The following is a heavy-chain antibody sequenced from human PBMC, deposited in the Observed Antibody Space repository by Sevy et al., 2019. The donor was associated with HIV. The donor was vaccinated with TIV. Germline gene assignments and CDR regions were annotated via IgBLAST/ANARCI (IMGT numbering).Heavy chain of an antibody. J-gene: IGHJ4*02. CDR1: GFTFSKYS. Sequence: GGSLRLSCAASGFTFSKYSMSWVRQPPGKGLEWVSTLSFGCGEINYADSVKGRFTISRDNSKSSEYLQMNSLRPEDTAVYYCAREGCTKPHDYWGQGTLVTVSS. V-gene: IGHV3-23*01. CDR2: LSFGCGEI. CDR3: AREGCTKPHDY. D-gene: IGHD2-8*01.